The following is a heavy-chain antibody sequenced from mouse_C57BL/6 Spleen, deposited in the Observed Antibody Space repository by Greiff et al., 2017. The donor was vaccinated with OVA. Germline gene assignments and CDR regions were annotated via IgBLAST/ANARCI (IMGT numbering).Heavy chain of an antibody. CDR2: IRSKSSNYAT. J-gene: IGHJ1*03. Sequence: EVMLVESGGGLVQPKGSLKLSCAASGFTFNTYAMHWVRQAPGKGLEWVARIRSKSSNYATSYADSVKDRFTISRDDSQSMLYLQMNNLKTEDTAMYYCVRESLHYYGSSYRYFDVWGTGTTVTVSS. CDR3: VRESLHYYGSSYRYFDV. CDR1: GFTFNTYA. D-gene: IGHD1-1*01. V-gene: IGHV10-3*01.